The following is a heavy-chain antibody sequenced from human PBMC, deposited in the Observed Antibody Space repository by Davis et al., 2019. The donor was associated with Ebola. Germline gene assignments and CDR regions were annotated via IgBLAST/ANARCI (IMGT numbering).Heavy chain of an antibody. CDR2: IIPIFGTA. CDR3: ARDAGNYYGSDV. J-gene: IGHJ6*02. Sequence: SVKVSCKASGGTFSSYAISWVRQAPGQGLEWMGGIIPIFGTANYAQKFQGRVTITADKSTSTAYMELSSLRSEDTAVYYCARDAGNYYGSDVWGQGTTVTVSS. CDR1: GGTFSSYA. V-gene: IGHV1-69*06.